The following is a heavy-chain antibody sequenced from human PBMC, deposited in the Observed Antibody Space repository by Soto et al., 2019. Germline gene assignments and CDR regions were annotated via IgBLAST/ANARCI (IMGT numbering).Heavy chain of an antibody. V-gene: IGHV3-23*01. CDR2: ISGSGGST. CDR3: AKFLGWSSLEVYMDV. D-gene: IGHD3-3*01. J-gene: IGHJ6*03. CDR1: GFTFSSYA. Sequence: GGSLRLSCAASGFTFSSYAMSWVSQAPGKGLEWVSAISGSGGSTYYADSVKGRFTISRDNSKNTLYLQMNSLRAEDTAVYYCAKFLGWSSLEVYMDVWGKGTTVTVSS.